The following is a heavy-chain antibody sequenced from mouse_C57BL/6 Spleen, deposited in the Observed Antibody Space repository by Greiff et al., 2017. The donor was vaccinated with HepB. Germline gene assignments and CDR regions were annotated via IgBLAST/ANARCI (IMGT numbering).Heavy chain of an antibody. Sequence: VQLKESGPGLVKPSQSLSLTCSVTGYSITSGYYWNWIRQFPGNKLEWMGYISYDGSNNYNPSLKNRISITRDTSKNQFFLKLNSVTTEDTATYYCARDRGYDPYYFDYWGQGTTLTVSS. CDR3: ARDRGYDPYYFDY. V-gene: IGHV3-6*01. CDR1: GYSITSGYY. J-gene: IGHJ2*01. CDR2: ISYDGSN. D-gene: IGHD2-2*01.